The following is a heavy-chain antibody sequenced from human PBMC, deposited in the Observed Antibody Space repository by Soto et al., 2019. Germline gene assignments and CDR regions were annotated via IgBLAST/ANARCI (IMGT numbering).Heavy chain of an antibody. D-gene: IGHD2-8*01. CDR3: ARGEIVLMVYSYDY. CDR2: INHSGST. V-gene: IGHV4-34*01. CDR1: GGSFSGYY. J-gene: IGHJ4*02. Sequence: SETLSLTCAVYGGSFSGYYWSWIRQPPGKGLEWIGEINHSGSTNYNPSLKSRVTISVDTSKNQFSLKLSSVTAADTAVYYCARGEIVLMVYSYDYWGQRTLVTVSS.